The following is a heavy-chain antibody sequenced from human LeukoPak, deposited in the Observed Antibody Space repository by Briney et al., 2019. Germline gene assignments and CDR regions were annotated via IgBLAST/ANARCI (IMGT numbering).Heavy chain of an antibody. CDR1: GFTFSSYW. CDR3: ARHSSGWYTPFDY. Sequence: PGGSLRLSCAASGFTFSSYWMSWVRQAPGKGLEWVANIKQDGSEKYYVDSVKGRFTISRDNAKNSLYLQMNSLRAEDTAVYYCARHSSGWYTPFDYWGQGTLVTVSS. CDR2: IKQDGSEK. D-gene: IGHD6-19*01. V-gene: IGHV3-7*01. J-gene: IGHJ4*02.